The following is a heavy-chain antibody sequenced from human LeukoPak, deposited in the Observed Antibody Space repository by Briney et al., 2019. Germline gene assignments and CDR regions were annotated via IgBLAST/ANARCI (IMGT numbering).Heavy chain of an antibody. CDR1: GFTFSSYA. D-gene: IGHD1-26*01. J-gene: IGHJ4*02. Sequence: GGSLRLSCAASGFTFSSYAMSWVRQAPGKGLEWVSTISGSGGSTYYADSVKGRLTISRDNSKNTLYLQMNSLRAEDTAVYYCAEGSGSSFFSYWGQGTLVTVSS. CDR3: AEGSGSSFFSY. V-gene: IGHV3-23*01. CDR2: ISGSGGST.